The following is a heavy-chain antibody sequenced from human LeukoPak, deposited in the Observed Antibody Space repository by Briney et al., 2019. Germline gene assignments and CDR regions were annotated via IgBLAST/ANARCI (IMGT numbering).Heavy chain of an antibody. V-gene: IGHV1-2*02. Sequence: ASVKVSCKASGNDFSDFYFNWVRQAPGRGLEWVGWINPHSRATHYAQRFRGRVTMAASISTGYMELNSLTSDETAVYYCVTTSVTHTRDPWGQGTLVTVSS. D-gene: IGHD5/OR15-5a*01. CDR1: GNDFSDFY. CDR2: INPHSRAT. J-gene: IGHJ5*02. CDR3: VTTSVTHTRDP.